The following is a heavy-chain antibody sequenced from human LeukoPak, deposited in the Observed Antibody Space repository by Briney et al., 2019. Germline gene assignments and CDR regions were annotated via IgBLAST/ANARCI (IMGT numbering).Heavy chain of an antibody. CDR1: GYTFTGYF. V-gene: IGHV1-2*02. Sequence: ASVTVSCKASGYTFTGYFIHWVRQAPGQGLEWMGWIRPENGATHYAQKFQGRVTMTRDTSISTAYMELNSLTSDDTAVYYCAREDLYASGRSKDYWGHRTLVTASS. CDR3: AREDLYASGRSKDY. CDR2: IRPENGAT. D-gene: IGHD3-10*01. J-gene: IGHJ4*03.